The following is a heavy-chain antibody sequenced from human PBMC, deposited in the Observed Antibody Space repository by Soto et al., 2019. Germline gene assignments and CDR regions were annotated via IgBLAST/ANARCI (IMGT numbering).Heavy chain of an antibody. D-gene: IGHD3-9*01. V-gene: IGHV3-7*02. CDR1: GFTFSSYW. CDR2: IKQDGSEK. J-gene: IGHJ4*02. Sequence: GGSLRLSCAASGFTFSSYWMSWVRQAPGKGLEWVANIKQDGSEKYYVDSVKGRFTISRDNAKNSLYLQMNSLRAEDTAVYYCARPVDVLRYFDWLAREEYFDYWGQGTLVTVSS. CDR3: ARPVDVLRYFDWLAREEYFDY.